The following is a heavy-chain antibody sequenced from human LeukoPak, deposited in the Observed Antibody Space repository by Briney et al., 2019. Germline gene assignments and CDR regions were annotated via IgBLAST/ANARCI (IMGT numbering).Heavy chain of an antibody. CDR1: GGSISSYY. CDR3: ARGRDGYNYGIFDY. V-gene: IGHV4-59*08. J-gene: IGHJ4*02. D-gene: IGHD5-24*01. Sequence: SETLSLTCTVSGGSISSYYWSWIRQPPGKGLEWIGYIYYSGSTNYKPSLKSRVTISVDTSKNQFSLKLSSVTAADTAVYYCARGRDGYNYGIFDYWGQGTLVTVSS. CDR2: IYYSGST.